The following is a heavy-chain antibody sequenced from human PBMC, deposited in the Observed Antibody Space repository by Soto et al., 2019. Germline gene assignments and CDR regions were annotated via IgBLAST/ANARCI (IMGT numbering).Heavy chain of an antibody. CDR2: ISGSGGST. D-gene: IGHD3-16*02. Sequence: EVQLLESGGGLVQPGGSLRLSCAASGFTFSSYAMSWVRQAPGKGLEWVLAISGSGGSTYYADSVKGRFTISRDNSKNTLYLQMNSLRAEDTAVYYCASTQAFGGVIANDYWGQGTLVTVSS. CDR3: ASTQAFGGVIANDY. J-gene: IGHJ4*02. V-gene: IGHV3-23*01. CDR1: GFTFSSYA.